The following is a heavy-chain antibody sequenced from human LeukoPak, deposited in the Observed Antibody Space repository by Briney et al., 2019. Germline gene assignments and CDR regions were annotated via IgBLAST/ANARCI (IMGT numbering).Heavy chain of an antibody. CDR2: ISSSGSTI. CDR3: ARVTRYRSGWFDY. CDR1: GFTFSSYE. J-gene: IGHJ4*02. D-gene: IGHD6-19*01. V-gene: IGHV3-48*03. Sequence: GGSLRLSCAASGFTFSSYEMNWVRQAPEKGLEWVSYISSSGSTIYYADSVKGRLTISRDNAKNSLYLQMNSLRAEDTAVYYCARVTRYRSGWFDYWGQGTLVTVSS.